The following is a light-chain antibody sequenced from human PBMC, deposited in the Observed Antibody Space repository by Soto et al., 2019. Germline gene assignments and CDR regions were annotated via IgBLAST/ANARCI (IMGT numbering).Light chain of an antibody. CDR1: QSVSSAY. Sequence: EIVLTQSPGTLTLSPGDRATLSCRASQSVSSAYLAWYQHKPGQPPTLLIYAASSRVTGIPDRFSGSGSGTDFTLTISRLEPEDFAVYYCQQYGSSSTWTFGQGTKVEIK. CDR3: QQYGSSSTWT. V-gene: IGKV3-20*01. CDR2: AAS. J-gene: IGKJ1*01.